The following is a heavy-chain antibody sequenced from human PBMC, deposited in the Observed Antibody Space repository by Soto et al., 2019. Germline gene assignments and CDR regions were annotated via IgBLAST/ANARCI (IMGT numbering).Heavy chain of an antibody. D-gene: IGHD3-3*01. Sequence: SETLSLTCTVSGGSISSSSYYWSWIRQPPGKGLEWIGSIYYSGSTYYNPSLKSRVTISVDTSKNQFSLKLSSVTAADTAVYYCARLPYDFWSGYYLGYFDYWGQGTLVTVSS. CDR3: ARLPYDFWSGYYLGYFDY. J-gene: IGHJ4*02. V-gene: IGHV4-39*01. CDR1: GGSISSSSYY. CDR2: IYYSGST.